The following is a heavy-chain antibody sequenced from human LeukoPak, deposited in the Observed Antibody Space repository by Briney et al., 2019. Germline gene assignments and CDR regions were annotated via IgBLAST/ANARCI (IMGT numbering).Heavy chain of an antibody. Sequence: TGGSLRLSCAASGFTFSTYDMHWVRQAPGKGLEWVSVISNDGSKKYYADSVKGRFTISRDNFKNTLSLLMNSLSTEDTAVYYCAKITLVASTPFDYWGQGTLVTVSS. CDR2: ISNDGSKK. CDR3: AKITLVASTPFDY. J-gene: IGHJ4*02. D-gene: IGHD2-15*01. V-gene: IGHV3-30*18. CDR1: GFTFSTYD.